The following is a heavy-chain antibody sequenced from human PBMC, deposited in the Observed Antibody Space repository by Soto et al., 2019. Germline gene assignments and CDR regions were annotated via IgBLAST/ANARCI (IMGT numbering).Heavy chain of an antibody. CDR3: VKDGDSISSNKPLDY. J-gene: IGHJ4*02. Sequence: PGGSLRLSCAASGFTFTTYAMCWVRQAPGEGLEWVSSISVSGDRTFYADSVKGRFTISRDNRRNTLHLQMNSLRAEDTAVYYCVKDGDSISSNKPLDYWGQGTLVTVSS. CDR1: GFTFTTYA. D-gene: IGHD2-2*01. V-gene: IGHV3-23*01. CDR2: ISVSGDRT.